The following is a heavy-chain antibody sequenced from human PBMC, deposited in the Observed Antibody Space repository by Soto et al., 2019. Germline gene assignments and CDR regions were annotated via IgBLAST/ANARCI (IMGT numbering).Heavy chain of an antibody. CDR1: GFTFSSYA. J-gene: IGHJ4*02. D-gene: IGHD4-17*01. CDR3: VRSMTTVVTPVSY. CDR2: ISYDGSNK. Sequence: QVQLVESGGGVVQPGRSLRLSCAASGFTFSSYAMHWVRQAPGKGLEWVAVISYDGSNKYYADSVKGRFTISRDNSKNTLYLQMNSLRAEDTAVYYCVRSMTTVVTPVSYWGQGTLVTVSS. V-gene: IGHV3-30-3*01.